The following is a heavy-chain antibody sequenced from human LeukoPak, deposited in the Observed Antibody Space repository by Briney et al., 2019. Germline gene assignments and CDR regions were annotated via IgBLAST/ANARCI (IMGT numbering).Heavy chain of an antibody. CDR3: ARDRITMVRGVQNWFDP. D-gene: IGHD3-10*01. CDR2: INPSGGST. CDR1: GYTFTSYY. V-gene: IGHV1-46*01. J-gene: IGHJ5*02. Sequence: ASVKVSCKASGYTFTSYYMHWVRQAPGQGLEWMGIINPSGGSTSYAQKFQGRVTMTRDTSTSTVYMELSSLRSEDTAVHYCARDRITMVRGVQNWFDPWGQGTLVTVSS.